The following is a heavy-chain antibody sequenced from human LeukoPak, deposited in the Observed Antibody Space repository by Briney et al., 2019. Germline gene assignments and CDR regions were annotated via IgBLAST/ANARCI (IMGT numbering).Heavy chain of an antibody. CDR3: AREAGSSWYQVYFQH. CDR2: ISSSSSYI. D-gene: IGHD6-13*01. V-gene: IGHV3-21*01. J-gene: IGHJ1*01. CDR1: GFTFSSYS. Sequence: GGSLRLSCAASGFTFSSYSMNWVRQAPGKGLEWVSSISSSSSYIYYADSVKGRFTISRDNAKNSLYLQMNSLRAEDTAVYYCAREAGSSWYQVYFQHWGQGTLVTVSS.